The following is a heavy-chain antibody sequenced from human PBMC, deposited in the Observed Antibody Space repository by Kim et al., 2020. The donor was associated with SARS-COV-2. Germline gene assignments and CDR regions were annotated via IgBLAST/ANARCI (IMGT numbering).Heavy chain of an antibody. CDR3: ARGQTDTGAKYYFD. J-gene: IGHJ4*01. CDR2: VRSEIYGGSR. CDR1: GFAFADYG. D-gene: IGHD3-10*01. Sequence: GGSLRLSCTSSGFAFADYGLTWFRQAPGKRLEWVAFVRSEIYGGSREYAASVEGTFTISRDDSKSIAYLQMNSLKTEDTAVYYCARGQTDTGAKYYFD. V-gene: IGHV3-49*03.